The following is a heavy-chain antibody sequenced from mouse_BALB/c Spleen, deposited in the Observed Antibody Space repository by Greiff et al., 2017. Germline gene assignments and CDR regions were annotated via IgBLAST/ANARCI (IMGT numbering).Heavy chain of an antibody. Sequence: EVMLVESGTVLARPGASVKMSCKASGYSFTSYWMHWVKQRPGQGLEWIGAIYPGNSDTSYNQKFKGKAKLTAVTSASTAYMELSSLTNEDSAVYYCTRVRDYDVWAMDYWGQGTSVTGSS. J-gene: IGHJ4*01. CDR3: TRVRDYDVWAMDY. CDR1: GYSFTSYW. CDR2: IYPGNSDT. V-gene: IGHV1-5*01. D-gene: IGHD2-4*01.